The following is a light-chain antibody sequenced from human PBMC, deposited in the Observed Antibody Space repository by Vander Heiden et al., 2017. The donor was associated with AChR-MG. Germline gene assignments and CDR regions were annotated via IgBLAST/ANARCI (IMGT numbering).Light chain of an antibody. CDR3: RQQKFWPRT. CDR2: EVS. J-gene: IGKJ2*02. V-gene: IGKV2-30*02. CDR1: QSLLHSDGNTY. Sequence: DVVLTQYPLSLPVTLAQPASISCRSSQSLLHSDGNTYLIWFHQRPGQSPRRLIYEVSKRDSGVPDRISGSGSGTDFTLAISRVEAEDVGVYYCRQQKFWPRTFGQGTKLDIK.